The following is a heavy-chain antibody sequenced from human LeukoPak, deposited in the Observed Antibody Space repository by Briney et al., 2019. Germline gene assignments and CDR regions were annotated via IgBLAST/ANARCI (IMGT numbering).Heavy chain of an antibody. CDR1: GFTFSRYW. V-gene: IGHV3-74*03. J-gene: IGHJ1*01. CDR3: ARGGLGVGVYS. Sequence: GGSLRLSCAASGFTFSRYWMHWVRQAPGKGLVWVSYINNDGGSSTFADSVKGRVTISRDNATNTLYLQINSLGVEDTAVHYCARGGLGVGVYSWGPGTLLTVSS. CDR2: INNDGGSS. D-gene: IGHD3-3*01.